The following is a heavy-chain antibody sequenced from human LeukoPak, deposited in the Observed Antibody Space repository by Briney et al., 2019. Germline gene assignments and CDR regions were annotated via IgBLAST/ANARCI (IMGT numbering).Heavy chain of an antibody. D-gene: IGHD5-24*01. CDR2: ISGSGSSK. Sequence: GGSLRLSCAASGFDFNKYEMNWVCQAPGKGLEWISYISGSGSSKFYADSVKGRFTISRDNAKNSLSLEMNSLRAEDTGSYFCARDLPRVQMAPSGWIHYNGMDVWGQGTTVTVSS. CDR3: ARDLPRVQMAPSGWIHYNGMDV. CDR1: GFDFNKYE. J-gene: IGHJ6*02. V-gene: IGHV3-48*03.